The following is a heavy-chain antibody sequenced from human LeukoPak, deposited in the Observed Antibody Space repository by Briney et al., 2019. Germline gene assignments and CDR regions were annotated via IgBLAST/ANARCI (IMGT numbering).Heavy chain of an antibody. J-gene: IGHJ4*02. D-gene: IGHD3-10*01. V-gene: IGHV4-59*01. CDR1: CGSISSYY. CDR3: ASMVRGSFDY. Sequence: SETLSLTCTVSCGSISSYYGSWIRQPPGKALEWIGYIYYSGSTNYNPSLKTRVTISVDTSKNQFSLRLSSVTAAATAVYYCASMVRGSFDYWGQGTLVTVSS. CDR2: IYYSGST.